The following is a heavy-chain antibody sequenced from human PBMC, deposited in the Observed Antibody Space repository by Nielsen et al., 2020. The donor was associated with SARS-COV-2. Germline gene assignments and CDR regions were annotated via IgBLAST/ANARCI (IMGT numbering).Heavy chain of an antibody. V-gene: IGHV3-23*01. CDR2: IGDDGTGI. J-gene: IGHJ4*02. D-gene: IGHD2-21*01. CDR3: AKARAGRYPQSHILDN. CDR1: GFTFSTYA. Sequence: GGSLRLSCAASGFTFSTYAMNWVRQAPGKGLEWVSVIGDDGTGINYANSVKGRFTISRDNSKNTLYLQMNSLRAEDTAVYYCAKARAGRYPQSHILDNWAQGTLVTVSA.